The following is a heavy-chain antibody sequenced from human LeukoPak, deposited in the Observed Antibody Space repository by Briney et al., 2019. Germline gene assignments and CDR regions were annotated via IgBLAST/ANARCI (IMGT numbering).Heavy chain of an antibody. D-gene: IGHD3-3*01. CDR2: IYTSGST. J-gene: IGHJ5*02. V-gene: IGHV4-4*07. CDR3: ARANDFWNRAAFDP. CDR1: GGSISSYY. Sequence: SETLSLTCTVSGGSISSYYWSWIRQPAGKGLGWIGRIYTSGSTNYNPSLKSRVTMSVDTSKNQFSLKLSSVTAADTAVYYCARANDFWNRAAFDPWGQGTLVTVSS.